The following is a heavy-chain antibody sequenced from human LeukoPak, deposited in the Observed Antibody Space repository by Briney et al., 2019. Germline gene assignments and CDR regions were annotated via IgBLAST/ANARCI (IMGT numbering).Heavy chain of an antibody. D-gene: IGHD3-10*01. CDR1: GYTFTSYG. J-gene: IGHJ4*02. CDR2: ISAYNGNT. V-gene: IGHV1-18*01. CDR3: ARVPPFPGSYHYYFDY. Sequence: GASVKVSCKASGYTFTSYGISWVRQAPGQGLEWMGWISAYNGNTNYAQKLQGRVTMTIDTSTSTAYMELRSLRSDDTAVYYCARVPPFPGSYHYYFDYWGQGTLVTVSS.